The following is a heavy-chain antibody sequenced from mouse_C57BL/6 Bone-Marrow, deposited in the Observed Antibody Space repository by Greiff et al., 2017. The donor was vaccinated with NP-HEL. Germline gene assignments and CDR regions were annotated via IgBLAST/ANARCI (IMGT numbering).Heavy chain of an antibody. CDR3: ARHYYSNYFDY. CDR1: GFTFSSYG. Sequence: EVQLVESGGDLVKPGGSLKLSCAASGFTFSSYGMSWVRQTPDKRLEWVATISSGGSYTYYPDSVKGRFTISIDNAKNTLYLQMSSLKSEDTAMYYCARHYYSNYFDYWGQGTTLTVSS. D-gene: IGHD2-5*01. V-gene: IGHV5-6*01. J-gene: IGHJ2*01. CDR2: ISSGGSYT.